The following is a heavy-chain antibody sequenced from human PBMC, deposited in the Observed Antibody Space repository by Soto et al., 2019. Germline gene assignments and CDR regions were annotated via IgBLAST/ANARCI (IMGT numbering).Heavy chain of an antibody. CDR3: ARERTFGDNKHNYMDV. J-gene: IGHJ6*03. V-gene: IGHV3-33*01. CDR2: IWSDRSNE. Sequence: QVQLVESGGVVVQPVRSLRLSCAACEFTFSRHGMHWFRQAPGKGLQWVGVIWSDRSNEVYADSVKGRFIISRDNSKNILYLQMNSLRAEDTAVYYCARERTFGDNKHNYMDVWGTGITVTVSS. CDR1: EFTFSRHG. D-gene: IGHD3-10*01.